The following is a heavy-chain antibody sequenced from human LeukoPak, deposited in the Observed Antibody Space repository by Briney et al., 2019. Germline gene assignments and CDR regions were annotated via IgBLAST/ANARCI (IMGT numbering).Heavy chain of an antibody. Sequence: SETLSLTCTVSGGSISSYYWSWIRQPPGRGLEWIGYIYYGGSTNYNPSLKSRVTISVDTSKNQFSLKLSSVTAADTAVYYCTRGPIWTAAAVRGNYYYMDVWGKGTTVTVSS. D-gene: IGHD6-13*01. CDR1: GGSISSYY. J-gene: IGHJ6*03. V-gene: IGHV4-59*01. CDR2: IYYGGST. CDR3: TRGPIWTAAAVRGNYYYMDV.